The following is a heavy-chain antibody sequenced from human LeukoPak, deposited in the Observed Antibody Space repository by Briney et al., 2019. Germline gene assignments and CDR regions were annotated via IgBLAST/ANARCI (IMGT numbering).Heavy chain of an antibody. V-gene: IGHV4-34*01. CDR1: GGSFSGYY. D-gene: IGHD2-15*01. CDR2: INHSGST. CDR3: ARDPGYCSGGSCYGHDAFDI. J-gene: IGHJ3*02. Sequence: SETLSLTCAVYGGSFSGYYWSWIRQPPGKGLEWMGEINHSGSTNYNPSLKSRVTISVDTSKNQFSLKLSSVTAADTAVYYCARDPGYCSGGSCYGHDAFDIWGQGTMVTVSS.